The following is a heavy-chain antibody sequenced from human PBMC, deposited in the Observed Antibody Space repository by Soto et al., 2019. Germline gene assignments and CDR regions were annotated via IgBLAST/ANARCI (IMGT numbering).Heavy chain of an antibody. CDR1: SGSFSGYY. V-gene: IGHV4-34*01. J-gene: IGHJ4*02. CDR2: ISQSVNT. CDR3: ARALKVIGSSQTSPDF. D-gene: IGHD6-6*01. Sequence: PSETLSLTCSIYSGSFSGYYWSWIRQPPGKGLEWIGEISQSVNTNYSPSLKSRVSISIDTSKKQFSLNLASVSAADTAVYYCARALKVIGSSQTSPDFWGQGPLVTVSS.